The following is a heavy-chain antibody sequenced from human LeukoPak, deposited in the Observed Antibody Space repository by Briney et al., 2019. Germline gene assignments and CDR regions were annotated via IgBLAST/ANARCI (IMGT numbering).Heavy chain of an antibody. CDR1: GFTFTKYA. D-gene: IGHD2-21*02. J-gene: IGHJ4*02. CDR2: VGGRGSST. V-gene: IGHV3-23*01. CDR3: AKAYCGGDCYSGVDFFDY. Sequence: GGSLRLSCAASGFTFTKYAMSWVRQAPGKGLEWVSTVGGRGSSTYYADSVKGRFTISRDNSKNTLFLQMNSLRAEDTAVYYCAKAYCGGDCYSGVDFFDYWGQGTLVTVSS.